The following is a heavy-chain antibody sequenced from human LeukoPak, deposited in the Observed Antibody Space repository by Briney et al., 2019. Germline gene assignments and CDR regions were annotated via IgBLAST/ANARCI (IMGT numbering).Heavy chain of an antibody. Sequence: SETLSLTCTVSGGSISTYYWSWIRQPPGKGLEWIGYGYYSGSTSYNPSLKSRVTISVDTSKNQFSLKLSSVTAADTAVYYCVRSADRVVRGAPPYYYYYMDVWGKGTTVTVSS. CDR1: GGSISTYY. D-gene: IGHD3-10*01. V-gene: IGHV4-59*01. J-gene: IGHJ6*03. CDR3: VRSADRVVRGAPPYYYYYMDV. CDR2: GYYSGST.